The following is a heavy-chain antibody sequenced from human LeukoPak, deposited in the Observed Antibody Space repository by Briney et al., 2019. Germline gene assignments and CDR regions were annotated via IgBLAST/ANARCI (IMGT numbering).Heavy chain of an antibody. V-gene: IGHV1-2*02. CDR3: ARGCSSTSCYYWYGY. D-gene: IGHD2-2*01. CDR1: GYTFTGYY. CDR2: INPNSGGT. J-gene: IGHJ4*02. Sequence: ASVKVSCKASGYTFTGYYMHWVRQAPGQGLEWMGWINPNSGGTNYAQKFQGRVTTTRDTSISTAYMELSRLRSDDTAVYYCARGCSSTSCYYWYGYWGQGTLVTVSS.